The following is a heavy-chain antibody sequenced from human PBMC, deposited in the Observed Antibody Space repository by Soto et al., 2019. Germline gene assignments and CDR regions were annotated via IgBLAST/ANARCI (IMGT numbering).Heavy chain of an antibody. V-gene: IGHV1-18*01. J-gene: IGHJ6*03. D-gene: IGHD3-10*01. Sequence: QVHLVQSGPEVRKPGASVKVSCKASGYNFDKYVISWVRQAPGQGLQWMGWISAYNGNTNYAQKFQGRVTLTTDTSTSTGYMELRGLRSDDTAIYYCARVEYSGSGAYNENDDYAYYMDVWGEGTTVTVFS. CDR1: GYNFDKYV. CDR3: ARVEYSGSGAYNENDDYAYYMDV. CDR2: ISAYNGNT.